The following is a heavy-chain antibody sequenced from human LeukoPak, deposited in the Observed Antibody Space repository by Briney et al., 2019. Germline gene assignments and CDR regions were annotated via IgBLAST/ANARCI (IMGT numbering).Heavy chain of an antibody. D-gene: IGHD6-13*01. CDR3: GRDASGGWYDGHYYLDC. J-gene: IGHJ4*02. CDR2: IYYSGST. V-gene: IGHV4-31*03. CDR1: GGSISSGGYY. Sequence: SQTLSLTCTVSGGSISSGGYYWSWIRQHPGKGLEWIGYIYYSGSTYYNPSLKSRVTISVDTSKNQFSLKLSSVTAADTAVYYCGRDASGGWYDGHYYLDCGGKEPLATVP.